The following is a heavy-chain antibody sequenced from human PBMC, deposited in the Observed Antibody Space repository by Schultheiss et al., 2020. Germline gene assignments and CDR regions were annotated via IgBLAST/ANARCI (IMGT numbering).Heavy chain of an antibody. Sequence: ASVKVSCKASGYTFTSYDINWVRQATGQGLEWMGWISAYNGNTNYAQKLQGRVTMTTDTSTSTAYMELRSLRSDDTAVYYCARDKGISSRWYVGVYSGPHEIDSWGQGTLVTVSS. CDR2: ISAYNGNT. CDR1: GYTFTSYD. J-gene: IGHJ4*02. CDR3: ARDKGISSRWYVGVYSGPHEIDS. V-gene: IGHV1-18*01. D-gene: IGHD6-13*01.